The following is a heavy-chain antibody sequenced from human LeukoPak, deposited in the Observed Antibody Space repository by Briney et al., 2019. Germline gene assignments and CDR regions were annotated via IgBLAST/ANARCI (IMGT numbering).Heavy chain of an antibody. CDR2: MNPNSGNT. CDR3: ARGLIVVITDDAFDI. V-gene: IGHV1-8*02. CDR1: GYTFTSYG. J-gene: IGHJ3*02. D-gene: IGHD3-22*01. Sequence: ASVKVSCKASGYTFTSYGINWVRQATGQGLEWMGWMNPNSGNTGYAQKFQGRVTMTRNTSISTAYMELSSLRSEDTAVHYCARGLIVVITDDAFDIWGQGTMVTVSS.